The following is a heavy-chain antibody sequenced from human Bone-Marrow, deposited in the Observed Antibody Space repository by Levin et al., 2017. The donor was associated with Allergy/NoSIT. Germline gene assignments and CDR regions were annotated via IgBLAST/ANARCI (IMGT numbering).Heavy chain of an antibody. V-gene: IGHV3-23*01. D-gene: IGHD3/OR15-3a*01. CDR3: AKDRDVHYDFWTGYYYYAMDG. Sequence: QSGGSLRLSCAASGFTFSSYAMTWVRQAPGKGLEWVSSISNSGGNAYYADSVKGRFTISRDNSKNTLYLQMSNLRDEDTAIYYCAKDRDVHYDFWTGYYYYAMDGWGQGTTVTVSS. CDR2: ISNSGGNA. J-gene: IGHJ6*02. CDR1: GFTFSSYA.